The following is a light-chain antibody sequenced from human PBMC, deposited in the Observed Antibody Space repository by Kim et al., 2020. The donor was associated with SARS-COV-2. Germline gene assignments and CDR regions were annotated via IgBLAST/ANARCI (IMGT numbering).Light chain of an antibody. V-gene: IGKV1-12*01. CDR2: AAS. Sequence: ASGGERVTITCRASQDISNLLAWYQQKPGKAPQLLIYAASSLKSGVPSRFSGSGSGKDFTLTISSLQPEDFATYYCQQANTFPITFGQGTRLEIK. J-gene: IGKJ5*01. CDR3: QQANTFPIT. CDR1: QDISNL.